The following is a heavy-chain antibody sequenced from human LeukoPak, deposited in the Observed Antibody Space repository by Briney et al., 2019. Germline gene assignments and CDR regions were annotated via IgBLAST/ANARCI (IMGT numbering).Heavy chain of an antibody. CDR3: TREAPRLRGAFDL. CDR2: IKQDGSEK. J-gene: IGHJ3*01. CDR1: GFTFSSYW. V-gene: IGHV3-7*01. Sequence: GGSLRLSCAAFGFTFSSYWMSWVRQAPGKGLEWVANIKQDGSEKYYVDSVKGRFTISRDNAKNSLYLQMNSLRAEDTAVYYCTREAPRLRGAFDLWGQGTMVTVSS.